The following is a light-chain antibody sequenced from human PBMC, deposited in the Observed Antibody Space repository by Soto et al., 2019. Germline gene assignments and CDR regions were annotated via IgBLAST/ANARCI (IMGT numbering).Light chain of an antibody. CDR3: QQRNVWPPVT. Sequence: LELTQSPCTLPLTQGERATLPCRASQSVTSTHLAWYQQKPGQVPRLLIYGASTRATGIPDRFSGSGFGTEFTLTISRLEPEDFAVYYCQQRNVWPPVTFALGTRVEI. V-gene: IGKV3D-20*02. CDR2: GAS. CDR1: QSVTSTH. J-gene: IGKJ5*01.